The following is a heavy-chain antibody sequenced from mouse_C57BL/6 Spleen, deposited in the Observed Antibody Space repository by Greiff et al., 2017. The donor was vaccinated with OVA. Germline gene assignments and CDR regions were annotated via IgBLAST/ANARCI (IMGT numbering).Heavy chain of an antibody. CDR1: GYAFSSSW. CDR2: IYPGDGDT. J-gene: IGHJ2*01. D-gene: IGHD1-1*01. CDR3: AREGTVPFFDY. Sequence: VQLQQSGPELVKPGASVKISCKASGYAFSSSWMNWVKQRPGKGLEWIGRIYPGDGDTNYNGKFTGKATLTADKSSSTAYMQLSSLTSEDSAVYFCAREGTVPFFDYWGQGTTLTVSS. V-gene: IGHV1-82*01.